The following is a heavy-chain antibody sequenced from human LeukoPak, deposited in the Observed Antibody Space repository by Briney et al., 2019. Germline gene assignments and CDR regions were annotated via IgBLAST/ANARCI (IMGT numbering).Heavy chain of an antibody. D-gene: IGHD4/OR15-4a*01. CDR1: GASISDYY. CDR3: ARRAGAYSHPYDY. V-gene: IGHV4-4*07. CDR2: IYTAGNT. J-gene: IGHJ4*02. Sequence: PSETLSLTCTVSGASISDYYWSWIRQPAGKGLEWIGRIYTAGNTFYNPSLKSRVTMSLDTSKNQFSLKLTSVTAADTAVYYCARRAGAYSHPYDYWGQGTLVTVSS.